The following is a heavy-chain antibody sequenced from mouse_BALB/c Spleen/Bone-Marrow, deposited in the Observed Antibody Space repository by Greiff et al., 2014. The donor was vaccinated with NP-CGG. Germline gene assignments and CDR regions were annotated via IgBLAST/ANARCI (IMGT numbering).Heavy chain of an antibody. D-gene: IGHD2-2*01. Sequence: LQQSGSELVRPGASVKLSCKASGYTFTSYWMHWVKQRHGQGLEWIGNIYPGSGSTNYDEKFKSKGTLTVDTSSSTAYMHLSSLTSEDSAVYYCTRERWLRYFDYWGQGTTLTVSS. V-gene: IGHV1S22*01. J-gene: IGHJ2*01. CDR3: TRERWLRYFDY. CDR1: GYTFTSYW. CDR2: IYPGSGST.